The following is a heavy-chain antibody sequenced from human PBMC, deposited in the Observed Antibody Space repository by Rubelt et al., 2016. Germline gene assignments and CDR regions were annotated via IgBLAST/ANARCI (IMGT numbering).Heavy chain of an antibody. CDR2: IYHSGST. Sequence: GDSIISFYWWTWVRQPPGKGLEWLGEIYHSGSTNYNPSLKSRVTISLDKSKNQFSLNLTSVTAADTAVYYCANRVTPWGQGTLVTVSS. J-gene: IGHJ5*02. V-gene: IGHV4-4*02. CDR3: ANRVTP. CDR1: GDSIISFYW.